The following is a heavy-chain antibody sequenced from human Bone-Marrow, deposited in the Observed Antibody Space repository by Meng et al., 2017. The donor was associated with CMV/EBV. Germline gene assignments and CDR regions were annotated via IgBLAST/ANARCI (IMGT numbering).Heavy chain of an antibody. CDR3: ARVPSPGDTAMVLVDY. J-gene: IGHJ4*02. CDR1: GFTVSSNY. V-gene: IGHV3-66*01. D-gene: IGHD5-18*01. Sequence: GESLKISCAASGFTVSSNYMSWVRQAPGKGLEWVSVIYSGGSTYYADSVKGRFTISRDNAKNSLYLQMNSLRAEDTAVYYCARVPSPGDTAMVLVDYWGQGTLVTVSS. CDR2: IYSGGST.